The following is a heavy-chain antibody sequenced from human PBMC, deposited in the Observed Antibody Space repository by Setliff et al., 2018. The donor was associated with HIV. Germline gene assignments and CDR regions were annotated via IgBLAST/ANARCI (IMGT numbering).Heavy chain of an antibody. D-gene: IGHD2-21*02. CDR3: ARTSRLHPFDY. J-gene: IGHJ4*02. Sequence: SETLSLTCTVSGGLINSHYWNWIRQAPGKGLEWIGCVYYREGVTYNPSLSSRVTISVDTSKNQFSLSLSSVTAGDTAIYFCARTSRLHPFDYWGQGKLVTVS. V-gene: IGHV4-59*08. CDR2: VYYREGV. CDR1: GGLINSHY.